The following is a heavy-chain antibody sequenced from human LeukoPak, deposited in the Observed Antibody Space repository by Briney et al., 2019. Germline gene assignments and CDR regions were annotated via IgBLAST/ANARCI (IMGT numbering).Heavy chain of an antibody. CDR1: GFNFRSYG. J-gene: IGHJ6*02. CDR2: ISADGRSK. Sequence: GGSLRLSCAASGFNFRSYGMHWVRQAPGRGLEWVTLISADGRSKDYLDSVKGRFTSSRDNSKNTLYLQMNSLRAEDTAVYYCAKDGACSGVSCYPQSYYPYGMASWGQGTAVIVSS. D-gene: IGHD2-15*01. V-gene: IGHV3-30*18. CDR3: AKDGACSGVSCYPQSYYPYGMAS.